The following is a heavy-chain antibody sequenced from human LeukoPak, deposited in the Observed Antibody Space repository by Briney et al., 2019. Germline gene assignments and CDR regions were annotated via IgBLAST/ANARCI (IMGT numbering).Heavy chain of an antibody. CDR1: GGSFSGYY. CDR3: ARMDRGSYYEARIYYYYYMDV. D-gene: IGHD1-26*01. J-gene: IGHJ6*03. V-gene: IGHV4-34*01. CDR2: INHSGST. Sequence: SETLSLTCAVYGGSFSGYYWSWIRQPPGKGLEWIGEINHSGSTNYNPSLKSRVTISVDTSKNQFSLKLSSVTAADTAVYYCARMDRGSYYEARIYYYYYMDVWGKGTTVTVSS.